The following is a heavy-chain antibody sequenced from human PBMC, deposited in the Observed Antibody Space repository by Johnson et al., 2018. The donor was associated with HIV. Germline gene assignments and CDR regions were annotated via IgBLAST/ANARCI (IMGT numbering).Heavy chain of an antibody. CDR1: EFTFSSYG. CDR3: TTAIPRSTTVITTPDAFDI. Sequence: QVQLVESGGGSVKPGGSLRLSCAASEFTFSSYGMHWVRQAPGKGLEWVAFIRYDGSNKYYADSVKGRFTISRDNSKNTLYLQMNSLKAEDTAVYYCTTAIPRSTTVITTPDAFDIWGQGTMVTVSS. D-gene: IGHD4-17*01. V-gene: IGHV3-30*02. J-gene: IGHJ3*02. CDR2: IRYDGSNK.